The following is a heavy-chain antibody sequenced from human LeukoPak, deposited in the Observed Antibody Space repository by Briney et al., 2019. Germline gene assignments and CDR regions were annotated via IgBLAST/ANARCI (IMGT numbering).Heavy chain of an antibody. CDR2: ISSSGSTI. Sequence: GGSLRLSCAASGFTFSTFAMNWVRQAPGKGLEWVSYISSSGSTIYYADSVKGRFTISRDNAKNSLYLQMNSLRAEDTAVYYCAELGITMIGGVWGKGTTVTISS. V-gene: IGHV3-48*03. D-gene: IGHD3-10*02. CDR3: AELGITMIGGV. CDR1: GFTFSTFA. J-gene: IGHJ6*04.